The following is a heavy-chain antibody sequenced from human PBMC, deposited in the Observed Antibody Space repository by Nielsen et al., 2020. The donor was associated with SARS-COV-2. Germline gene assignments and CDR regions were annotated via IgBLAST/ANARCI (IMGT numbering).Heavy chain of an antibody. V-gene: IGHV3-33*01. CDR2: IWYDGSNK. D-gene: IGHD5-24*01. CDR1: GFTFSSYG. CDR3: ARDRRRRDGWGLFDY. J-gene: IGHJ4*02. Sequence: GGSLRLSCAASGFTFSSYGMHWVRQAPGKGLEWVAVIWYDGSNKYYADSVKGRFTISRDNSKNTLYLQMNSLRAEGTAVYYCARDRRRRDGWGLFDYWGQGTLVTVSS.